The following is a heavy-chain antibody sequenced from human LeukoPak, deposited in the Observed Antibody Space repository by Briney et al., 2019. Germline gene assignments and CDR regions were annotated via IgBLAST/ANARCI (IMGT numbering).Heavy chain of an antibody. CDR3: ARLGRITIFGVVIAHDAFDI. Sequence: SETLSLTCSVSGGSINNYYWNWIRQPPGKGLEWIGEINHSGSTNYNPSLKSRVTISVDTSKNQFSLKLSSVTAADTAVYYCARLGRITIFGVVIAHDAFDIWGQGTMVTVSS. V-gene: IGHV4-34*01. CDR2: INHSGST. D-gene: IGHD3-3*01. J-gene: IGHJ3*02. CDR1: GGSINNYY.